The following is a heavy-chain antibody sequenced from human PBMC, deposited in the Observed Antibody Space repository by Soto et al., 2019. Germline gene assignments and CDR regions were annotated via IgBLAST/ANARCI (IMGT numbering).Heavy chain of an antibody. D-gene: IGHD3-16*01. CDR2: DYSDST. Sequence: QVQLQDSGPGLVKPSETLSLTCTVSGGAVSSHHWTWIRQPPGKGLEWIGDYSDSTSYSPSLKSRGTISADTSKNQFSLQPSSVPATETAVYYCATYRRGEGGRGYWGQGTLVTVSS. CDR1: GGAVSSHH. CDR3: ATYRRGEGGRGY. J-gene: IGHJ4*02. V-gene: IGHV4-59*08.